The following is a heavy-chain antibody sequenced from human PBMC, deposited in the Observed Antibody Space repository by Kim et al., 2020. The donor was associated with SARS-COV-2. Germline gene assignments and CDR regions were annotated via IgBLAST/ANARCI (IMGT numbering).Heavy chain of an antibody. CDR1: GFTFSSFV. J-gene: IGHJ4*03. V-gene: IGHV3-33*01. D-gene: IGHD2-21*02. CDR3: ARYVTGFIDY. Sequence: GGSLRLSCEASGFTFSSFVMHWVRQAPGKGLESVALLWDDVSRMYHSDSVKGRFTISRDNSKNTLILQLNRLRAEDTAVYFSARYVTGFIDYLGQETLVT. CDR2: LWDDVSRM.